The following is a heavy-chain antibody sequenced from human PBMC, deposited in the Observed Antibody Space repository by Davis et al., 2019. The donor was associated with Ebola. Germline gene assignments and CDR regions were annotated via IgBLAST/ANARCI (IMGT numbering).Heavy chain of an antibody. J-gene: IGHJ4*02. D-gene: IGHD1-1*01. Sequence: ASVKVSCKTSGYTFTSYGITWVRQAPGQGLEWVGWINPHNGNTNYAQNVQGRVTMTTDTSTSTDYMEVGSLRSDDTAVYYCARAQFPTTSDHWGQGTLVTVSS. CDR1: GYTFTSYG. CDR3: ARAQFPTTSDH. V-gene: IGHV1-18*04. CDR2: INPHNGNT.